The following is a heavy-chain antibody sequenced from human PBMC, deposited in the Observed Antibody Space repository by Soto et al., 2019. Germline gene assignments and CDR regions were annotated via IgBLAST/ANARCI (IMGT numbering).Heavy chain of an antibody. CDR1: GFTFSSYG. V-gene: IGHV3-30*18. J-gene: IGHJ1*01. CDR3: ADDFGSGSQPFSEYFLR. Sequence: GGSLRLSCAASGFTFSSYGMHWVRQAPGKGLEWVAVVSTDGGWNKDYADSVKGRFTISRDDSQNTLYLQMNSLRPEDTAVYYCADDFGSGSQPFSEYFLRWGQGTLVTVSS. CDR2: VSTDGGWNK. D-gene: IGHD3-10*01.